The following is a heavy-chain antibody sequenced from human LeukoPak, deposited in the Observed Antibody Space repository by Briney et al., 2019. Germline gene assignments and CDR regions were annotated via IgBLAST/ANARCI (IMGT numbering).Heavy chain of an antibody. CDR1: GFTFNTYA. Sequence: GGSLRLSCAASGFTFNTYAMHWVRQAPGKGLEWVTVISYDGSKTYYADSVKGRFTVSRDNSKNTLYLQMNSLSVEDSAVYFCATDGDNRYYYDSTGYPPLDYWGQGTLVTVSS. D-gene: IGHD3-22*01. J-gene: IGHJ4*02. CDR3: ATDGDNRYYYDSTGYPPLDY. CDR2: ISYDGSKT. V-gene: IGHV3-30*03.